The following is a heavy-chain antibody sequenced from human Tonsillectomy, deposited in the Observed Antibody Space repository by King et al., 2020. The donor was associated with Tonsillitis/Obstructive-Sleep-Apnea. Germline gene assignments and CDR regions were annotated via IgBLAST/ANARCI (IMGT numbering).Heavy chain of an antibody. CDR1: GGSITRNTYY. J-gene: IGHJ3*02. V-gene: IGHV4-39*01. CDR3: AGVRITIFGEVIIHDAFDI. D-gene: IGHD3-3*01. CDR2: VYYSGST. Sequence: QLQESGPGLVKPSETLSLTCTVSGGSITRNTYYWGWIRQPPGKGLEGIGSVYYSGSTSYKPSLKIRVTISVDRSKNQFAMKLSSVTAADTAVYYCAGVRITIFGEVIIHDAFDIWGQGTLVSVSS.